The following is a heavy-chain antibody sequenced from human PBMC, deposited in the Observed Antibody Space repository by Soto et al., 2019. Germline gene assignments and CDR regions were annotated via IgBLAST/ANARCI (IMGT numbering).Heavy chain of an antibody. CDR1: GYIFNKYG. D-gene: IGHD2-21*01. V-gene: IGHV1-18*01. CDR3: ARGRGVVIPAGTPDAFDV. CDR2: ISAFNGYT. Sequence: SVKVSCKASGYIFNKYGFNWVRQAPGQGLEWMGRISAFNGYTNFAQKFQGRVTLTTDTSTNTAYMELSSLRSDDTAIYYCARGRGVVIPAGTPDAFDVWGQGTMVTVSS. J-gene: IGHJ3*01.